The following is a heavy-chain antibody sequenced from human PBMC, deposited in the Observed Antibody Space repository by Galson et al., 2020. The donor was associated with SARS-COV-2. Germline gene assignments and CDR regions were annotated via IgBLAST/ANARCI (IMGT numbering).Heavy chain of an antibody. V-gene: IGHV3-33*06. CDR1: GFTFSNYG. D-gene: IGHD3-10*01. J-gene: IGHJ4*01. CDR3: AKARLRGDGYNVNWDD. CDR2: VWYDGSSK. Sequence: TGGSLRLPCAASGFTFSNYGMHWVRQAPGKGLEWVAVVWYDGSSKYSTDSVKARFTISRDNSENTLYLQINSLRAEDTAVYYCAKARLRGDGYNVNWDDWGQGALVTVAS.